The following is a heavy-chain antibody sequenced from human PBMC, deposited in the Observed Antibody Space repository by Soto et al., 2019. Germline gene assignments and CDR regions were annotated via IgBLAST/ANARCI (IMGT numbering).Heavy chain of an antibody. V-gene: IGHV1-69*06. J-gene: IGHJ6*02. CDR2: IVPLFRTT. D-gene: IGHD6-13*01. CDR3: ARGGYSSTWSNLLDRSGLDV. Sequence: QVQLVQSGAEAKKPGSSVKVSCKTSGGTFSSYAISWVRQAPGQGLEWMGGIVPLFRTTNYAQKFQGRVTITADTSKYTVYMELSGLRSGDTAVYSCARGGYSSTWSNLLDRSGLDVWGQGTTVTVSS. CDR1: GGTFSSYA.